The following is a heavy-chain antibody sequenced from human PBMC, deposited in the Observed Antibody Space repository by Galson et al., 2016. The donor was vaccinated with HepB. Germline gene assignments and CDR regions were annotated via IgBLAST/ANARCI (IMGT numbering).Heavy chain of an antibody. Sequence: SETLSLTCIVSGGSISSYCWTWIRQPPGKGLEWIGYISYSGRNNYNPPLKSRVTISVDTSKNQLSLKLSSVTAADTAVYYCARWGYSLFDYWGRGSLVTVSS. J-gene: IGHJ4*02. CDR3: ARWGYSLFDY. V-gene: IGHV4-59*08. CDR1: GGSISSYC. D-gene: IGHD5-18*01. CDR2: ISYSGRN.